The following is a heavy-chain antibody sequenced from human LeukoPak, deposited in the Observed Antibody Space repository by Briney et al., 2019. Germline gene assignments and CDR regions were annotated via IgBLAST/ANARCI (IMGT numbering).Heavy chain of an antibody. CDR1: GFTFSSYA. J-gene: IGHJ4*02. V-gene: IGHV3-23*01. D-gene: IGHD2-8*01. CDR2: IKDSGGST. CDR3: AKDRSCTNDICHGDFDY. Sequence: GGPLRLSCAASGFTFSSYAVSWVRQAPGKGLEWVSSIKDSGGSTYSADSVKGRFTISRDNSKNTPYLQMNSLRAEDTALYYCAKDRSCTNDICHGDFDYWGQGTLVTVSS.